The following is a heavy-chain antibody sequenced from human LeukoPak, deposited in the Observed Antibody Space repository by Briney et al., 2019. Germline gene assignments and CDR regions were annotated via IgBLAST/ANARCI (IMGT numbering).Heavy chain of an antibody. CDR1: GFTVSSNY. CDR2: ISGSGGST. D-gene: IGHD2-2*01. CDR3: AKEGVVVPAAAFDY. V-gene: IGHV3-23*01. J-gene: IGHJ4*02. Sequence: GGSLRLSCAASGFTVSSNYMSWVRQAPGKGLEWVSAISGSGGSTYYADSVKGRFTISRDNSKNTLYLQMNSLRAEDTAVYYCAKEGVVVPAAAFDYWGQGTLVTVSS.